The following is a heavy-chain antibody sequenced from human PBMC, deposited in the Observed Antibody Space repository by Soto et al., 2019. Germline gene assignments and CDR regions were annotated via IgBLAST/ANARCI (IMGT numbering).Heavy chain of an antibody. CDR3: ARDRVGLRRTTPPSDAFPI. Sequence: QVQLVQSGAEVKNPGASVKVSCKASGYTFINYAISWVRQAPGQGREWMGWISAYNGNTVYAQKFQGRFTMTTDTSTSTAYLELRSLTSDDAAVYYCARDRVGLRRTTPPSDAFPIWGQGTVVTVSS. V-gene: IGHV1-18*01. D-gene: IGHD4-17*01. J-gene: IGHJ3*02. CDR2: ISAYNGNT. CDR1: GYTFINYA.